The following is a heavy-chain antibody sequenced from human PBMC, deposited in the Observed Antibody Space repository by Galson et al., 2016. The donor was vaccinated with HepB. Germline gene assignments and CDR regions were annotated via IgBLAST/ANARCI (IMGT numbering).Heavy chain of an antibody. J-gene: IGHJ4*02. CDR2: MYTGGLT. CDR1: GFSVTENF. CDR3: AVGVRVGASQACDY. V-gene: IGHV3-53*05. D-gene: IGHD1-26*01. Sequence: SLRLSCAASGFSVTENFMNWIRQAPGKGLEWVAVMYTGGLTDYADAVKGRVTMTRDTSTSTVYMELRSLRSEDAAVYYCAVGVRVGASQACDYWGQGTLVTVSS.